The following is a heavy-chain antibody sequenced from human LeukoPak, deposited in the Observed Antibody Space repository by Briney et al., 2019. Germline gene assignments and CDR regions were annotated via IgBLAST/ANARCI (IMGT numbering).Heavy chain of an antibody. D-gene: IGHD3-22*01. CDR3: ARVSRRSSSGYYYFDY. V-gene: IGHV4-59*01. CDR2: IYYSGST. J-gene: IGHJ4*02. Sequence: PSETLSLTCTVSGGSIISYYWSWIRQPPGKGREWIGYIYYSGSTNYNPSLKSRVTISVDTSKNQFSLKLSSVTAADTAVYYCARVSRRSSSGYYYFDYWGQGTLVTVSS. CDR1: GGSIISYY.